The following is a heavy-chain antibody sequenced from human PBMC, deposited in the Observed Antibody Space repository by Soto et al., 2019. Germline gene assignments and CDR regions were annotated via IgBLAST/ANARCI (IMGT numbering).Heavy chain of an antibody. CDR2: IYHSGST. CDR3: AGHDYGDYYYYYGMDV. J-gene: IGHJ6*02. V-gene: IGHV4-30-2*01. CDR1: GGSISSGGYS. D-gene: IGHD4-17*01. Sequence: SETLSLTCAVSGGSISSGGYSWSWIRQPPGKGLEWIGYIYHSGSTYYNPSLKSRVTISVDRSKNQFSLKLSSVTAADTAVYYCAGHDYGDYYYYYGMDVWGQGTTVTVSS.